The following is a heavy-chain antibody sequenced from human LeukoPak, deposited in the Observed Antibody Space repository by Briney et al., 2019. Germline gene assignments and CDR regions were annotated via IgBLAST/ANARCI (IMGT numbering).Heavy chain of an antibody. V-gene: IGHV3-43*02. CDR1: GFTFGDFA. Sequence: PGGSLRLSCAASGFTFGDFAMHWVRQAPGKGLEWVSLISEDGDTYYGDSVKGRFTVSRDNSKNSLYLQMNSLRTEDTGLYYCARVRTAMEIGAYWGQGTLVIVSS. D-gene: IGHD5-18*01. CDR2: ISEDGDT. J-gene: IGHJ4*02. CDR3: ARVRTAMEIGAY.